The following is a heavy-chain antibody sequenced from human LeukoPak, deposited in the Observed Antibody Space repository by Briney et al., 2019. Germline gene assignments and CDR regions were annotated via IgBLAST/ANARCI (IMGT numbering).Heavy chain of an antibody. Sequence: SETLSLTCTVSGGSISPYFWSWIRQPPGKGLEWIGYISYTGSTNYNPSLKSRVTISVDTSKNQFSLQLPSVTAADTAVYYCARDDYRGVTNFDPWGQGTLVTVSS. V-gene: IGHV4-59*01. CDR3: ARDDYRGVTNFDP. CDR2: ISYTGST. CDR1: GGSISPYF. D-gene: IGHD3-10*01. J-gene: IGHJ5*02.